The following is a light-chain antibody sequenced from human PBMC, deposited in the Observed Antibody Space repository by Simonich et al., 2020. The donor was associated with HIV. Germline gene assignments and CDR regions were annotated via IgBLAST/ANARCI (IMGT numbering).Light chain of an antibody. CDR1: QSIVTW. CDR2: KAS. J-gene: IGKJ5*01. Sequence: DIQMTQSPSTLSASVGDRVTIPCRASQSIVTWLAWYQQKPGKAPNLPIYKASSLQSGVPSTFSGSGSGTEFTLTISSLQPDDFATYYCQQFNSFPLTFGQGTRLDIK. CDR3: QQFNSFPLT. V-gene: IGKV1-5*03.